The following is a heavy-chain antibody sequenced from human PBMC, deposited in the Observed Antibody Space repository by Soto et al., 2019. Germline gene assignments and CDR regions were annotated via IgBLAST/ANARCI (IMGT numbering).Heavy chain of an antibody. CDR3: ARGRTWGARDFDY. CDR2: ISAYNGHT. J-gene: IGHJ4*02. CDR1: GYTFDTYG. D-gene: IGHD3-16*01. V-gene: IGHV1-18*01. Sequence: QVQLVQSGSEVKRPGASVRVSCKASGYTFDTYGISRVRQAPGQGLEWMGWISAYNGHTDYAQRFQGRVTMTTDTSTNTVSLELRGLRSDDTAVYYCARGRTWGARDFDYWGQGTLVSVSS.